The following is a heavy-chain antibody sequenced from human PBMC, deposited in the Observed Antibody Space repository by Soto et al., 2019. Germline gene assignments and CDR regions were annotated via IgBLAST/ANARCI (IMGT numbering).Heavy chain of an antibody. J-gene: IGHJ6*03. CDR3: ARRYGSGSCYDYYYYMDV. V-gene: IGHV3-23*01. CDR2: ISGSGGST. CDR1: GFTFSSYA. Sequence: GGSLRLSCAASGFTFSSYAMSWVRQAPGKGLEWVSAISGSGGSTYYADSVKGRFTISRDNSKHTLYLQMNSLRAEDTAVYYCARRYGSGSCYDYYYYMDVWGKGTTVTVSS. D-gene: IGHD3-10*01.